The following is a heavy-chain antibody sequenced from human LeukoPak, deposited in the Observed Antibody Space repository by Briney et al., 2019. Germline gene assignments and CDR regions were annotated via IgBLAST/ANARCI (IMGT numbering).Heavy chain of an antibody. CDR2: INPNSGDT. Sequence: ASVKVSCKASGYTFTGYNMHWVRQAPEQGLEWMGWINPNSGDTNYAQKFQGRVTMTRDTSISTAYMELSRLRSDDTAVYYCARGKELLWFGELGYWGQGTLVTVSS. D-gene: IGHD3-10*01. CDR1: GYTFTGYN. V-gene: IGHV1-2*02. CDR3: ARGKELLWFGELGY. J-gene: IGHJ4*02.